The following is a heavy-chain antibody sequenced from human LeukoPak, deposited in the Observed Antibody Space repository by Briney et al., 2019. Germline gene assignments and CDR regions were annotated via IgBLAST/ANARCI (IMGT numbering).Heavy chain of an antibody. D-gene: IGHD6-19*01. CDR2: ISDSGANT. CDR3: AKSMTLQWRGFFDL. Sequence: PGGSLRLSCAASGFTFSTYAMSWVRQAPGKGLEWVSTISDSGANTYYADSVRGWFTISRDNSKNTLYLQKNSLRADDTAIYYCAKSMTLQWRGFFDLWGRGTHVTVSS. CDR1: GFTFSTYA. V-gene: IGHV3-23*01. J-gene: IGHJ2*01.